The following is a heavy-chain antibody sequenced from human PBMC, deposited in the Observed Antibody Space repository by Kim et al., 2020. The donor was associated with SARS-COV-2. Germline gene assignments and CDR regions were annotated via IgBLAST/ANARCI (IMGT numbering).Heavy chain of an antibody. CDR1: GGSFSGYY. CDR3: ARGRRENCSSTSCYASWGYFDY. J-gene: IGHJ4*02. V-gene: IGHV4-34*01. CDR2: INHSGST. D-gene: IGHD2-2*01. Sequence: SETLSLTCAVHGGSFSGYYWSWIRQPPGKGLEWIGEINHSGSTNYNPSLKSRVTISVDTSKNQFSLKLSSVTAADTAVYYCARGRRENCSSTSCYASWGYFDYWGQGTLVTVSS.